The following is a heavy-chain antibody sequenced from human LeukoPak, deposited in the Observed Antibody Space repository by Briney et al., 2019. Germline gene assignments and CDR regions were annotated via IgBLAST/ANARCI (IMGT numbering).Heavy chain of an antibody. Sequence: SETLSLTCAVSGVSFNDYYWSWVRQTPGKGLEWIGEINHSGYTNDSPSLKSRVTLSMDTSRKQFSLNLRSVTVADTGIYYCTRMTTGHDYWGQGTLVTVSS. V-gene: IGHV4-34*01. CDR1: GVSFNDYY. J-gene: IGHJ4*02. D-gene: IGHD4-17*01. CDR2: INHSGYT. CDR3: TRMTTGHDY.